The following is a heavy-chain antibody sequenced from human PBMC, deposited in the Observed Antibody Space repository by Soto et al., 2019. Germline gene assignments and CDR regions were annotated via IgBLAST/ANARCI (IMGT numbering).Heavy chain of an antibody. D-gene: IGHD3-22*01. CDR2: IYYSGST. J-gene: IGHJ4*02. CDR3: ARLFSSGYWPFDY. Sequence: SETLSLTCTVSGDSISNSYYYWGWIRQPPGKGLEWIASIYYSGSTYYNPSLKSRVTISVDTSKNQFSLKLSSVTAADTAVYYCARLFSSGYWPFDYWGQGTLVTVSS. CDR1: GDSISNSYYY. V-gene: IGHV4-39*01.